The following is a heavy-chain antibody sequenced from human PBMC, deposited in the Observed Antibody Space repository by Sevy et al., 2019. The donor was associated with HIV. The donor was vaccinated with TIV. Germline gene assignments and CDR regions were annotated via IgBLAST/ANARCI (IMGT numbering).Heavy chain of an antibody. CDR1: GYTFTGYY. Sequence: ASVKVSCKASGYTFTGYYMHWVRQAPGQGLDWMGRINPNSGGTNYAQKFQGRVTMTRDTSISTAYMELSRLRSDDTAVYYCARAIIIMAHIGSFPFDYWGQGTLVTVSS. V-gene: IGHV1-2*06. J-gene: IGHJ4*02. D-gene: IGHD3-10*01. CDR2: INPNSGGT. CDR3: ARAIIIMAHIGSFPFDY.